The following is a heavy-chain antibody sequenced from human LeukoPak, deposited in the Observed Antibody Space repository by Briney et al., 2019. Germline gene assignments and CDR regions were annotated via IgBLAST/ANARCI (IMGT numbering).Heavy chain of an antibody. D-gene: IGHD2-15*01. CDR2: INSNGSST. V-gene: IGHV3-74*01. J-gene: IGHJ4*02. Sequence: GGSLRLSCAASGFTFSTYGMHWVRQAPGKGLVWVSRINSNGSSTTYADSVKGRFTISRDNAKNSLYLQMNSLRAEDTAVYYCAKIRRAYCSGGSCCGLRDYWGQGTLVRVSS. CDR1: GFTFSTYG. CDR3: AKIRRAYCSGGSCCGLRDY.